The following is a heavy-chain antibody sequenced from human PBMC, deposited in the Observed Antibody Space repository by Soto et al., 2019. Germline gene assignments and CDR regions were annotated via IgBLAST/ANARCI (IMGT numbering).Heavy chain of an antibody. CDR1: GFTVSNNY. J-gene: IGHJ4*02. CDR3: ATGRGGGGY. V-gene: IGHV3-53*01. CDR2: IYSGGYT. Sequence: EVQLVESGGGLIQPGGSLRLSCAVSGFTVSNNYMSWVRQAPGKGLEGVSVIYSGGYTAHGDSVKGRFTISRDNSKNTIYSKKNTRRADDRGGFYWATGRGGGGYWGQGTLVTVSS. D-gene: IGHD3-10*01.